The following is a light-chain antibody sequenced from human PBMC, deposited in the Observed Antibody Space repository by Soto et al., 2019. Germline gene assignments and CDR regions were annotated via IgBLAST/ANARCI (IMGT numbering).Light chain of an antibody. V-gene: IGLV1-40*01. Sequence: QSVLTQPPSVSAAPGQRVTISCTGSSSNIGAEYGIRWYQHLPGTAPKLLIYGVNSRPSGVPDRFSGSKSGSSASLAIAGLQAEDEADYYCQSYDDSLGGFYVFGTGTKLTVL. CDR1: SSNIGAEYG. CDR3: QSYDDSLGGFYV. CDR2: GVN. J-gene: IGLJ1*01.